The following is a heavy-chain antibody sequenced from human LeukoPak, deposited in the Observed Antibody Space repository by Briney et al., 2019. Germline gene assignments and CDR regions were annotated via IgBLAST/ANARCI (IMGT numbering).Heavy chain of an antibody. V-gene: IGHV4-59*12. D-gene: IGHD3-3*01. Sequence: TSETLSLTCTVSGGPISTYYWSWIRQPPGKGLEWIGYIYYSGSTNYNPSLKSRVTISVDTSKNQFSLKLNSVTAADTAVYYCARDDTIFGVVMFYWGQGTLVTVSS. CDR2: IYYSGST. CDR1: GGPISTYY. J-gene: IGHJ4*02. CDR3: ARDDTIFGVVMFY.